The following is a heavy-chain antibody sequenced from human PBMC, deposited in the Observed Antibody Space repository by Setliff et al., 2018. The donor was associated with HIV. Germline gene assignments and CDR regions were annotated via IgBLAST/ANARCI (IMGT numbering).Heavy chain of an antibody. J-gene: IGHJ5*02. V-gene: IGHV4-59*01. CDR2: IYNSEMI. CDR3: ARGGTSPNWFDP. Sequence: SETLSLTCIVSGASISSDTWSWIRQPPGKGLQWIGFIYNSEMINYNPSLKSRVSMSLDTSKNQFSLKLTSVTAADTAVYYCARGGTSPNWFDPWGQGTLVTVS. D-gene: IGHD1-26*01. CDR1: GASISSDT.